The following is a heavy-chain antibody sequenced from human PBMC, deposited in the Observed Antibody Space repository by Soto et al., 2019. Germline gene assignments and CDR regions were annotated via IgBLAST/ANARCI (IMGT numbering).Heavy chain of an antibody. CDR3: ARDLWFGDGTDY. D-gene: IGHD3-10*01. Sequence: SETLSLTCTVSGGSISSYYWSWIRQPPGKGLEWIGYTYYSGSTNYNPSLKSRVTISVDTSKNQFSLKLSSVTAADTAVYYCARDLWFGDGTDYWGQGTLVTVSS. CDR1: GGSISSYY. J-gene: IGHJ4*02. CDR2: TYYSGST. V-gene: IGHV4-59*01.